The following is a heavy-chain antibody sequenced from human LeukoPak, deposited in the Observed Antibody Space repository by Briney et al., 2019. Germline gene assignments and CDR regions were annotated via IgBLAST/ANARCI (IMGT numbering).Heavy chain of an antibody. Sequence: GGSLRLSCAASGFTFSSYWMSWVRQAPGKGLEWVANIKQDGSEKYYVDSVKGRFTISRDNAKNSLYLQMNSLRAEDTAVYYCATKAPRVFYYYDSSGYYYHHDAFDIWGQGTMVTVSS. D-gene: IGHD3-22*01. V-gene: IGHV3-7*03. CDR1: GFTFSSYW. J-gene: IGHJ3*02. CDR3: ATKAPRVFYYYDSSGYYYHHDAFDI. CDR2: IKQDGSEK.